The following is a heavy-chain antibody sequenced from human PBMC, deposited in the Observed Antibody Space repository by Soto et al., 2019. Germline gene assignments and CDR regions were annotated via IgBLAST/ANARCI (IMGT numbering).Heavy chain of an antibody. CDR2: ISSSSSYI. CDR1: GFTFSSYS. Sequence: GSLRLSCAASGFTFSSYSMNWVRQAPGKGLEWVSSISSSSSYIYYADSVKGRFTISRDNAKNSLYLQMNSLRAEDTAVYYCARVLHFDWLLYYWGQGTLVTVSS. D-gene: IGHD3-9*01. V-gene: IGHV3-21*01. J-gene: IGHJ4*02. CDR3: ARVLHFDWLLYY.